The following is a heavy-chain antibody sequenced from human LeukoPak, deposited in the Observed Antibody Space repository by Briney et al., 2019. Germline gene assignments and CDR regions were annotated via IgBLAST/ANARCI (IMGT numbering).Heavy chain of an antibody. CDR1: GFTFSSYA. V-gene: IGHV3-23*01. CDR2: ISGSGNRT. J-gene: IGHJ4*02. Sequence: GGSLRLSCAASGFTFSSYAMSWVRQAPGKGLEWVSSISGSGNRTYYADSVKGRFTISRDNSKNTLFLQMDNLRAEDTGVCFCARLPTFYYDSSGYHYDYWGQGTLVTVSS. CDR3: ARLPTFYYDSSGYHYDY. D-gene: IGHD3-22*01.